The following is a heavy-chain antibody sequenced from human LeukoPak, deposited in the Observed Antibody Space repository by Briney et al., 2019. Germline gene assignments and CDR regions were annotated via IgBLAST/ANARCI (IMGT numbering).Heavy chain of an antibody. CDR2: INPNGGGT. V-gene: IGHV1-2*02. CDR1: GYTLTGYY. J-gene: IGHJ4*02. CDR3: ARENNSGWYRKAAFDY. Sequence: ASVKVSCKASGYTLTGYYIHWVRQAPGQGLERMGWINPNGGGTNYAQNFQGRVTMTRDTSISTAYMELSRLRSDDTAIYYCARENNSGWYRKAAFDYWGQGTLVTVTS. D-gene: IGHD6-19*01.